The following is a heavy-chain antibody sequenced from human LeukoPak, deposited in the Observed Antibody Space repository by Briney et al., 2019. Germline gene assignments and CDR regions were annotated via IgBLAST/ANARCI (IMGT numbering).Heavy chain of an antibody. J-gene: IGHJ4*02. CDR3: AKEGGDYSSGWPWDY. V-gene: IGHV3-23*01. CDR2: ISGSAGST. D-gene: IGHD6-19*01. Sequence: GGSLRLSCAASGFTFSSYAMSWVRQAPGKGLEWVSTISGSAGSTYYADSVKGRFTISRDNSKNTLYLQMKSLRVEDTALYYCAKEGGDYSSGWPWDYWGQGTLVTVSS. CDR1: GFTFSSYA.